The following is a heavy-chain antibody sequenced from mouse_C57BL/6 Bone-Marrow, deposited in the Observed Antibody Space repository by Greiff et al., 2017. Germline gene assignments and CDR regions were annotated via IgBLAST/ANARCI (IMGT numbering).Heavy chain of an antibody. V-gene: IGHV14-4*01. CDR2: FDPENGDT. CDR3: TDYYGSSPFYAMDY. J-gene: IGHJ4*01. CDR1: GFNIKDDY. Sequence: EVKLVESGAELVRPGASVKLSCTASGFNIKDDYMHWVKQRPEQGLEWIGWFDPENGDTEYASKFKGKATLTADTYSNTAYLQLSRLTSEDSAVDFCTDYYGSSPFYAMDYWGQGTSVTVSS. D-gene: IGHD1-1*01.